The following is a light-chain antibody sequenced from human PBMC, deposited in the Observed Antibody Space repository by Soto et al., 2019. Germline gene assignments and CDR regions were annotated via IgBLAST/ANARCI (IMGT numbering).Light chain of an antibody. J-gene: IGKJ1*01. CDR1: QSVGSN. CDR3: QQYNNWPPRT. Sequence: EIVMTQSPATLSVSPGERATLSCRASQSVGSNFAWYQRKPGHAPRLLIYGASTRATGIPARFSGSGSGTEFTLTISSLQSEDFAVYCCQQYNNWPPRTVGQGTEVEIK. CDR2: GAS. V-gene: IGKV3-15*01.